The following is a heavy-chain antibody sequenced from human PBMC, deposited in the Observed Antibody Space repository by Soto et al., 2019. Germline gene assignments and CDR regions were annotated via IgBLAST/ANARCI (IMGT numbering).Heavy chain of an antibody. D-gene: IGHD3-10*01. V-gene: IGHV3-23*01. Sequence: EVQLLESGGGLVQPGGSLKLSCAASGFTFSDYAMSWVRQAPGKGLEWVSGMSGSGGSTYYADSVKGRSTISRHNSKNTLYLQMNSLRAEDTAVYYCAKSYESSYGSGSYRFASWGQGTLVTVSS. CDR2: MSGSGGST. J-gene: IGHJ5*01. CDR3: AKSYESSYGSGSYRFAS. CDR1: GFTFSDYA.